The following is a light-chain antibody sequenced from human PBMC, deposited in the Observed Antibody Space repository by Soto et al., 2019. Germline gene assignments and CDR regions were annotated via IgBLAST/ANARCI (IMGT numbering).Light chain of an antibody. Sequence: DIKMTQSPSSLSASVGARVTITCRASQNIINYLNWYQQKPGKAPQLLIYVASRLESGVPSRFSGSGSGTDFTLTISSLQPEDVATYYCQQSYNAPITLGQGTRLEIK. V-gene: IGKV1-39*01. CDR2: VAS. CDR3: QQSYNAPIT. CDR1: QNIINY. J-gene: IGKJ5*01.